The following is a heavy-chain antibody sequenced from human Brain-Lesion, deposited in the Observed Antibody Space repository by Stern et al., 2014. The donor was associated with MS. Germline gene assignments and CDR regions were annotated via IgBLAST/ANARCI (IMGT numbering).Heavy chain of an antibody. CDR1: GFSFEDHG. J-gene: IGHJ4*02. CDR3: AKDMMDYFGSGTFGSFDH. CDR2: ITWNSGTI. Sequence: VQLVESGGGLVQPGRSLRLSCEASGFSFEDHGMHWVRQAPGTGLEWVSGITWNSGTIAYADSVKGRFTISRDDAKNSLYLHMNGLRAEDTALYYCAKDMMDYFGSGTFGSFDHWGQGTLVTVSS. V-gene: IGHV3-9*01. D-gene: IGHD3-10*01.